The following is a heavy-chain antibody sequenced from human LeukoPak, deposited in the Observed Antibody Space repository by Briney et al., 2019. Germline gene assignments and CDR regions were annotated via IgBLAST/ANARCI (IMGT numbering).Heavy chain of an antibody. CDR2: IYHSGST. CDR1: SYSISSGYY. Sequence: SETLSLTCAVSSYSISSGYYWGWIRQPPGKGLEWIGSIYHSGSTYYNPSLKSRVTISVDTSKNQFSLKLSSVTAEDTAVYYCARMGDYYDSSGYYWVYWGQGTLVTVSS. J-gene: IGHJ4*02. CDR3: ARMGDYYDSSGYYWVY. D-gene: IGHD3-22*01. V-gene: IGHV4-38-2*01.